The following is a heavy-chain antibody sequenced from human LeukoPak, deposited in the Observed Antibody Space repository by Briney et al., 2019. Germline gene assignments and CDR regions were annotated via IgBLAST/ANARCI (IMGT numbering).Heavy chain of an antibody. CDR2: VSGSGDRI. Sequence: GGSLRLSCAASGFTFNNYAMNWVRQAPGKGLEWVSVVSGSGDRIYYAGSVKGRFTISRDNSKDTLYLQMNSLRAEDTALYYCAKGPQWATGVAFDIWGQGTMVTVSS. D-gene: IGHD6-19*01. CDR1: GFTFNNYA. J-gene: IGHJ3*02. V-gene: IGHV3-23*01. CDR3: AKGPQWATGVAFDI.